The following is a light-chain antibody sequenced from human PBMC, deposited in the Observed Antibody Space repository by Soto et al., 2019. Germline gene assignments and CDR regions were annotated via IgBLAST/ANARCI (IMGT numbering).Light chain of an antibody. Sequence: QSVLTQPASVSGSPGQSITISCTGTSSDVGGYNYVSWYQQHPGKGPKLMIYEVSNRPSGVSNRFSGSKSGNTASLTISGLQAEDEADYYCSSNTTSSTPVVFGGGTKLTVL. J-gene: IGLJ2*01. CDR1: SSDVGGYNY. V-gene: IGLV2-14*01. CDR2: EVS. CDR3: SSNTTSSTPVV.